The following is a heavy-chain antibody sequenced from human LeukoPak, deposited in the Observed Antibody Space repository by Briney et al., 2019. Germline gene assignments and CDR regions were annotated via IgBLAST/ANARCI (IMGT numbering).Heavy chain of an antibody. CDR3: ARRGYSGYHYGMDV. J-gene: IGHJ6*02. CDR1: GFTFSSYA. V-gene: IGHV3-30-3*01. D-gene: IGHD5-12*01. CDR2: ISYDGSNK. Sequence: PGRSLRLSCAASGFTFSSYAMHWVRQAPGKGLEWVAVISYDGSNKYYADSVKGRFTISRDNSKNTLYLQMNSLRAEDTAVYYCARRGYSGYHYGMDVWGQGTTVTVSS.